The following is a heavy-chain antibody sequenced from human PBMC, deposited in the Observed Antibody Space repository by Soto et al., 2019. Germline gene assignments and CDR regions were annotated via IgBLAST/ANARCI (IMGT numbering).Heavy chain of an antibody. J-gene: IGHJ1*01. CDR3: AKDSPVGVPLLRDLHD. D-gene: IGHD2-15*01. CDR2: ISGSGGST. V-gene: IGHV3-23*01. Sequence: PGGSLRLSCAASGFTFSNYGMSWVRQAPGKGLEWVSVISGSGGSTYYADSVKGRFTLSRDNYKNTVYLQMNSLRAEDTAVYYCAKDSPVGVPLLRDLHDWGQGTLVTVSS. CDR1: GFTFSNYG.